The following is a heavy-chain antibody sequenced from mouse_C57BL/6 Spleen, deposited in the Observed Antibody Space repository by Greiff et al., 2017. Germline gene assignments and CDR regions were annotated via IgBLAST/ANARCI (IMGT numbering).Heavy chain of an antibody. J-gene: IGHJ3*01. CDR2: INPSNGGT. CDR1: GYTFTSYW. D-gene: IGHD1-1*01. CDR3: ASSAYYYGAY. Sequence: VKLKQPGTELVKPGASVKLSCKASGYTFTSYWMHWVKQRPGQGLEWIGNINPSNGGTNYNEKFKSKATRTVDKSSSTAYMHLSSLTSEDSAFYYCASSAYYYGAYWGQVIRVSCSA. V-gene: IGHV1-53*01.